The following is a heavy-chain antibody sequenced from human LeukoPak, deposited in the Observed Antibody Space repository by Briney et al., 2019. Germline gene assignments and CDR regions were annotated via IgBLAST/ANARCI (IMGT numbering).Heavy chain of an antibody. V-gene: IGHV3-23*01. Sequence: PGGSLRLSCAASGFTFSSYAMNWVRQAPGKGLEWVSGISGSGGSTFYADSVRGRFTISRDNSRNTLYLQMKSPRAEDTAVYYCAKWLLPRDYWGQGTLVTVSS. CDR2: ISGSGGST. D-gene: IGHD3-22*01. CDR1: GFTFSSYA. CDR3: AKWLLPRDY. J-gene: IGHJ4*02.